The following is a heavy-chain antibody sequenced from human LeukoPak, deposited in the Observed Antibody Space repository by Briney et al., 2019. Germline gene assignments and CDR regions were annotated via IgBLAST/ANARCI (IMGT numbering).Heavy chain of an antibody. D-gene: IGHD2-8*01. CDR2: INPSGGST. CDR3: AREDVVLVDAVRYYYYGMDV. CDR1: GYNFISYY. Sequence: ASVNVSCTASGYNFISYYMHWVRQAPGQGLEWMGIINPSGGSTSYAQKFQDRVTMTRDTSTSTVYMELSSLKSEDTAVYYCAREDVVLVDAVRYYYYGMDVWGQGTTVTVSS. J-gene: IGHJ6*02. V-gene: IGHV1-46*01.